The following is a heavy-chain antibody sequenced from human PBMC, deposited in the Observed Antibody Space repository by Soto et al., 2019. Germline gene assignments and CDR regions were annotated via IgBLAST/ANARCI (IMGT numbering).Heavy chain of an antibody. D-gene: IGHD2-2*01. CDR2: IIPIFGTA. CDR3: ARASGVPAALLSWFDP. Sequence: SVKVSCKASGFTFTSSAISWVRQAPGQGLEWMGGIIPIFGTANYAQKFQGRVTITADESTSTAYMELSSLRSEDTAVYYCARASGVPAALLSWFDPWGQGTLVTVSS. J-gene: IGHJ5*02. CDR1: GFTFTSSA. V-gene: IGHV1-69*13.